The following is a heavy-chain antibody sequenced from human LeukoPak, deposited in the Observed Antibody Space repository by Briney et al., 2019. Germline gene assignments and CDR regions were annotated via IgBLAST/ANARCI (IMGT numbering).Heavy chain of an antibody. CDR3: ARGNQQWLPRPRHLYYFDY. D-gene: IGHD6-19*01. J-gene: IGHJ4*02. Sequence: PGRSLRLSCAASGFTFSSYAMHWVRQAPGKGLEWVAVISYDGSNKYYADSVKGRFTISRDNSKNTLYLQMNSLRAEDTAVYYCARGNQQWLPRPRHLYYFDYWGQGTLVTVSS. V-gene: IGHV3-30*04. CDR1: GFTFSSYA. CDR2: ISYDGSNK.